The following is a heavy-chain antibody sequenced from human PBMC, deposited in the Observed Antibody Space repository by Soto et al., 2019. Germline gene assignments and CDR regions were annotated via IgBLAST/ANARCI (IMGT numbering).Heavy chain of an antibody. CDR2: INWNGATS. Sequence: EVQLVESGGAVVQPGESVRLSCAASGFTFNAYSMHWVRQAPGRALEWVSLINWNGATSYYADSVKGRFTVSRDNGKNALYLQMDSLRPEDTAFYYCTKEMSTIYFHAWGRGTLVTVSS. V-gene: IGHV3-43*01. J-gene: IGHJ2*01. CDR1: GFTFNAYS. CDR3: TKEMSTIYFHA. D-gene: IGHD1-1*01.